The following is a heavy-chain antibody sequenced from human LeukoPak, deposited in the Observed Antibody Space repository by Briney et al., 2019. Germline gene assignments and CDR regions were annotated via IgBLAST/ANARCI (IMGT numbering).Heavy chain of an antibody. CDR3: AKDKGSGWYYFDY. D-gene: IGHD6-19*01. J-gene: IGHJ4*02. V-gene: IGHV3-23*01. CDR1: GFTFSTYP. Sequence: GGSLRLSCAASGFTFSTYPMSWVRQDPGKGLEWVSGISGSGGSTYYAGSVKGRFTISRDISKNTLYLQKNSLRAEDTAVYYCAKDKGSGWYYFDYWGQGSLVTVSS. CDR2: ISGSGGST.